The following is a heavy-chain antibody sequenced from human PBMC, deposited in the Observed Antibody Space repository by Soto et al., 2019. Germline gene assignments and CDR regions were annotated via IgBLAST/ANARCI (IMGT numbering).Heavy chain of an antibody. V-gene: IGHV1-69*01. J-gene: IGHJ4*02. CDR2: IIPVFGTT. CDR1: GGTFSSSA. Sequence: QVQLVQSGAEVKKPGSSVKVSCKASGGTFSSSAVNWVRQAPGQGLEWMGEIIPVFGTTNSAQKFQARLTITADESTSTAYMELSSLRSGDTAVYFCARSGTATNVDYWGQGTLVTVSS. CDR3: ARSGTATNVDY. D-gene: IGHD2-15*01.